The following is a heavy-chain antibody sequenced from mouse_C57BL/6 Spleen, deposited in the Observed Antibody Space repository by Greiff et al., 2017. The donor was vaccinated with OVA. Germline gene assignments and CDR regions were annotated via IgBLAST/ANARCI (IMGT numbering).Heavy chain of an antibody. CDR2: IYPGDGDT. D-gene: IGHD1-1*01. Sequence: QVQLKESGAELVKPGASVKISCKASGYAFSSYWMNWVKQRPGKGLEWIGQIYPGDGDTNYNGKFKGKATLTADKSSSTAYMQLSSLTSEDSAVYFCANDYGSSWAMDYWGQGTSVTVSS. J-gene: IGHJ4*01. CDR1: GYAFSSYW. CDR3: ANDYGSSWAMDY. V-gene: IGHV1-80*01.